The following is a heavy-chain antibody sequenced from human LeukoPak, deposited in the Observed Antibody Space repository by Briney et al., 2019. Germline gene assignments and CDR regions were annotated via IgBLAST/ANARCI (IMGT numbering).Heavy chain of an antibody. CDR3: ARGRVAGSPSPSYYYYMDV. V-gene: IGHV4-34*01. CDR1: GESFSVYY. CDR2: INHSGST. D-gene: IGHD6-19*01. Sequence: SETLSLTCAVYGESFSVYYWSWIRQPPGKGLEWIGQINHSGSTNYNPSLKSRITISVDTSKNQFPLKLSSVTAADTAVYYCARGRVAGSPSPSYYYYMDVWGKGTTVTVSS. J-gene: IGHJ6*03.